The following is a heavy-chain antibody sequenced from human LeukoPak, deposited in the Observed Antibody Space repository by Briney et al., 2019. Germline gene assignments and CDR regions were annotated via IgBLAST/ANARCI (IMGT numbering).Heavy chain of an antibody. J-gene: IGHJ4*02. CDR1: DDSISDYY. Sequence: SETLSLTCTVSDDSISDYYRGWIRQPPGKGLEWIGYFYNSGSTNYNPSLKSRVTMSVDTSKSQFSLKLSSVTAADTAVYYCARLPHSSSSFDYWGQGTLVTVSS. CDR3: ARLPHSSSSFDY. V-gene: IGHV4-59*12. CDR2: FYNSGST. D-gene: IGHD6-13*01.